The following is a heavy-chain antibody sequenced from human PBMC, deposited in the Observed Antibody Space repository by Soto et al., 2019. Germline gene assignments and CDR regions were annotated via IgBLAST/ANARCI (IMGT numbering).Heavy chain of an antibody. J-gene: IGHJ5*02. D-gene: IGHD6-13*01. V-gene: IGHV4-30-4*01. CDR1: GGSISSGDYY. CDR2: IYYSGST. Sequence: SETLSLTCTVSGGSISSGDYYWSWIRQPPGKGLEWIGYIYYSGSTYYNPSLKSRVTISVDTSKNQFSLKLSSVTAADTAVYYCARVSSSSWPDNWFDPWGQGTLVTVSS. CDR3: ARVSSSSWPDNWFDP.